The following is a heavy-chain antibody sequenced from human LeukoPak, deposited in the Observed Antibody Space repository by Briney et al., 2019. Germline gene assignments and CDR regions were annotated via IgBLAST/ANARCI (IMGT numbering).Heavy chain of an antibody. CDR2: IYYSGST. D-gene: IGHD1-7*01. V-gene: IGHV4-59*08. Sequence: SETLSLTCTVSGGSISSYYWSWIRQPPGKGLEWIGYIYYSGSTNYNPSLKSRVTISVDTSKNQFSLKLSSVTAADTAVYYCACSGTTPYFDYWGQGTLVTVSS. CDR3: ACSGTTPYFDY. CDR1: GGSISSYY. J-gene: IGHJ4*02.